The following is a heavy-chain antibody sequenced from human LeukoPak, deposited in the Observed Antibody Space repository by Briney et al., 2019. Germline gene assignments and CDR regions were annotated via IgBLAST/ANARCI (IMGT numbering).Heavy chain of an antibody. CDR3: ARDHGIAVAGRGRKGDY. CDR2: IYYSGST. Sequence: SETLSLTCTVPGGSISSSSYYWGWIRQPPGKGLEWIGSIYYSGSTYYNPSLKSRVTISVDTSKNQFSLKLSSVTAADTAVYYCARDHGIAVAGRGRKGDYWGQGTLVTVSS. J-gene: IGHJ4*02. CDR1: GGSISSSSYY. D-gene: IGHD6-19*01. V-gene: IGHV4-39*02.